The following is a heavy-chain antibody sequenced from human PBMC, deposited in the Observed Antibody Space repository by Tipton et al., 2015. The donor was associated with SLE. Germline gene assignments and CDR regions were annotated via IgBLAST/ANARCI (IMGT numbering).Heavy chain of an antibody. D-gene: IGHD3-10*01. V-gene: IGHV4-59*01. CDR1: GASISSSY. J-gene: IGHJ4*02. CDR3: ARAKGSGTYSSGQFDS. Sequence: TLSLTCTASGASISSSYLSWIRQPPGKGLEWIGHIYQSGGTYYNPSLKGRVTISVDTSKNQFSLKLRSVTAADTALYYCARAKGSGTYSSGQFDSWGQGTLVTVSS. CDR2: IYQSGGT.